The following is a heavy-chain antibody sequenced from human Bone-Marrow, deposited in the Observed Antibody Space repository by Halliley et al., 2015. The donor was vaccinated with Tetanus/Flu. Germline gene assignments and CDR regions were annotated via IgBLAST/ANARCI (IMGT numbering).Heavy chain of an antibody. Sequence: HYGGSPNSSPSLKSRVTISVDTSKNQFSLKLSSVSAADTAVYYCARPYSSSSHGSFDIWGQGTMVTVSS. CDR3: ARPYSSSSHGSFDI. D-gene: IGHD6-6*01. CDR2: HYGGSP. J-gene: IGHJ3*02. V-gene: IGHV4-59*08.